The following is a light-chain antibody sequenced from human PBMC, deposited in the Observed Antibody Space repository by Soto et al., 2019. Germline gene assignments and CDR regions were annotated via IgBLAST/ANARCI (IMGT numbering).Light chain of an antibody. V-gene: IGLV1-40*01. CDR1: SSNIGAGYD. Sequence: QSVLTQPPSVSAAPGLRVTISCTGSSSNIGAGYDVHWYQQLPGTAPKLLIYGNSNRPSGVSDRFSGSKSGTSASLAITGLQAEDEADYYCQSYDSSLSGVVFGGGTKLTVL. CDR3: QSYDSSLSGVV. J-gene: IGLJ2*01. CDR2: GNS.